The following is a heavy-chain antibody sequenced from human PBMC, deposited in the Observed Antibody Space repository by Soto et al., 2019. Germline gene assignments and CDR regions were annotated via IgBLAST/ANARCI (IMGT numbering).Heavy chain of an antibody. Sequence: PGGSLRLSCSASGFSFSSYAIQWVRQAPGKGLEFVSVIDGDGISTKYADSVKGRFTVSRDNSTSTVYMELTSLTSDDTGVYYCAREPMESFYLDFWGQGTLVTVSS. CDR3: AREPMESFYLDF. D-gene: IGHD1-1*01. J-gene: IGHJ4*02. CDR2: IDGDGIST. V-gene: IGHV3-64*04. CDR1: GFSFSSYA.